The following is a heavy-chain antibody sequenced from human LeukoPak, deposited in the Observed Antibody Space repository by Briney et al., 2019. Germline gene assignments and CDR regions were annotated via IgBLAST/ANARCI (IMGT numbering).Heavy chain of an antibody. CDR3: ARDQMITFGGVIVAFDY. J-gene: IGHJ4*02. CDR2: INWNGGST. V-gene: IGHV3-20*04. D-gene: IGHD3-16*02. Sequence: GGSLRLSCAASGFTFDDYGMSWVRQAPGKGLEWGSGINWNGGSTGYADSVKCRFTISRDNAKNSLYLQMNSLRAEDTALYYCARDQMITFGGVIVAFDYWGQGTLVTVSS. CDR1: GFTFDDYG.